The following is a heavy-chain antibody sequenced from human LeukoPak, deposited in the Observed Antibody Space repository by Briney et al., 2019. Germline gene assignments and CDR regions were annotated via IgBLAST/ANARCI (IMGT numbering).Heavy chain of an antibody. CDR1: GGSISSYY. CDR2: IYYKGST. V-gene: IGHV4-59*01. Sequence: SETLSLTCTVSGGSISSYYWSWIRQPPGKRLEWIGYIYYKGSTNYNPSLKSRVTISGDTSKNQFSLKLTSVTAADTAVYYCARYFYDSSGSHFDYWGQGTLVTVSS. J-gene: IGHJ4*02. CDR3: ARYFYDSSGSHFDY. D-gene: IGHD3-22*01.